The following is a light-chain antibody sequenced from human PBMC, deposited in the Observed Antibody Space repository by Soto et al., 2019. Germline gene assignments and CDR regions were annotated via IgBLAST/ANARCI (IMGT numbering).Light chain of an antibody. V-gene: IGLV2-23*01. Sequence: QSALTQPASVSGSPGQSITISCTGTSSDAGNYNFVSWYQQHPGKAPKVIIYEDSTRPPGVSNRISGSKSGNTASLTISGLQAEDEADDYCCSYAGSSTSWVFGGGTKLTVL. CDR3: CSYAGSSTSWV. CDR2: EDS. J-gene: IGLJ3*02. CDR1: SSDAGNYNF.